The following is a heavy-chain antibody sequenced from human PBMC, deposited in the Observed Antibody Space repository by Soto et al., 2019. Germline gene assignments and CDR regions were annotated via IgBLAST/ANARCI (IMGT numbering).Heavy chain of an antibody. CDR3: TVGGAGHPFDY. J-gene: IGHJ4*02. CDR2: IHYSGST. CDR1: GVSITRHY. V-gene: IGHV4-59*11. Sequence: PSETLSLTCTVSGVSITRHYWTWIRQPPGKGLEWIGNIHYSGSTNYSPSLKGRVIISVDTSENQSSLKLSSVTTADTAVYYCTVGGAGHPFDYWGQGTLVTVSS. D-gene: IGHD3-16*01.